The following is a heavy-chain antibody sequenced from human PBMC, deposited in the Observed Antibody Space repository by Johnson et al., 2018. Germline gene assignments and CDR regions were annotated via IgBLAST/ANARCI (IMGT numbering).Heavy chain of an antibody. CDR3: TAHAPFNH. CDR2: VKIKVHGETT. Sequence: EVQLVETGGGVVQPGRSLRLSCTSSDFSFSNAWMDWVRQAPGKGLEWVARVKIKVHGETTDYAAAVKGRFTISRDDSKDTLYLQMNSLKTEDTAVYYCTAHAPFNHWGQGTLITVSS. CDR1: DFSFSNAW. V-gene: IGHV3-15*07. J-gene: IGHJ1*01.